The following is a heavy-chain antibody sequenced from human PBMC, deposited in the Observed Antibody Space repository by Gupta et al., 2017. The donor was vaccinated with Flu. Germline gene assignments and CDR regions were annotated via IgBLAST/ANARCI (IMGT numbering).Heavy chain of an antibody. J-gene: IGHJ4*01. Sequence: WSWIRQPAAGMGLEWIGRIFSNGDTIYNPSLKSRVTLSIDTSRNVFSLSLTSVTAAXTXFYFCAXDLPPLANRKTPRIAFDSWGPGTLVTVSS. D-gene: IGHD2-21*01. V-gene: IGHV4-4*07. CDR2: IFSNGDT. CDR3: AXDLPPLANRKTPRIAFDS.